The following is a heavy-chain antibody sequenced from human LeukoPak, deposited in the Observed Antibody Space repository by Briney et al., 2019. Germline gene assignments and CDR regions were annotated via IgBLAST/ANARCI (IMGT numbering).Heavy chain of an antibody. D-gene: IGHD3-22*01. V-gene: IGHV3-30*18. CDR3: ANLVPNYYDTGGYFDY. CDR2: ISYDGSNK. Sequence: GGSLRLSCAASGFTFSSYAMSWVRQAPGKGLEWVAVISYDGSNKYYADSVKGRFTISRDNSKNTLYLQMNSLRAEDTAVYYCANLVPNYYDTGGYFDYWGQGTLVTVSS. J-gene: IGHJ4*02. CDR1: GFTFSSYA.